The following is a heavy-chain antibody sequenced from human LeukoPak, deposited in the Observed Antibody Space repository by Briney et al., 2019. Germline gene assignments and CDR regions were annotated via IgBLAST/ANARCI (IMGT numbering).Heavy chain of an antibody. V-gene: IGHV4-39*01. CDR1: GGSISSSNYY. J-gene: IGHJ4*02. CDR3: ARHLGYSSSWYYFDY. Sequence: PSETLSLTCTVSGGSISSSNYYWGWIRQPPGKGLEWIGSIYYSGSTYYNPSLKSRVTISVDTSKKQFSLKLSSVTAADTAVYYCARHLGYSSSWYYFDYRGKGTLVTVSS. CDR2: IYYSGST. D-gene: IGHD6-13*01.